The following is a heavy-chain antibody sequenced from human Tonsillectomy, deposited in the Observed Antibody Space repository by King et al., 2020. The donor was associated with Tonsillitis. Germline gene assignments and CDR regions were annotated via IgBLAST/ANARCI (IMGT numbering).Heavy chain of an antibody. Sequence: VQLVESGGGLVQPGGSLRLSCAASGFTFTNYAMSWVRQAPGKGLEWVAVISGSGGSTYYTDSVKGRFTISRDNSKNTLYLQRNSLRAEDTAVYYCATASCGYGSGSYYSYYYYGMDVWGQGTTVTVSS. J-gene: IGHJ6*02. CDR1: GFTFTNYA. D-gene: IGHD3-10*01. CDR2: ISGSGGST. CDR3: ATASCGYGSGSYYSYYYYGMDV. V-gene: IGHV3-23*04.